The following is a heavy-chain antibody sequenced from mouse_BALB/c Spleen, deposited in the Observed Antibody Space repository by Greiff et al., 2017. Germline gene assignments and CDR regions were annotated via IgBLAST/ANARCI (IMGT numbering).Heavy chain of an antibody. D-gene: IGHD1-2*01. CDR2: SRNKANDYTT. Sequence: EVQVVESGGGLVQPGGSLRLSCATSGFTFSDFYMEWVRQPPGKRLEWIAASRNKANDYTTEYSASVKGRFIVSRDTSQSILYLQMNALRAEDTAIYYCARDAGHYYVYYAMDYWGQGTSVTVSA. J-gene: IGHJ4*01. V-gene: IGHV7-1*02. CDR3: ARDAGHYYVYYAMDY. CDR1: GFTFSDFY.